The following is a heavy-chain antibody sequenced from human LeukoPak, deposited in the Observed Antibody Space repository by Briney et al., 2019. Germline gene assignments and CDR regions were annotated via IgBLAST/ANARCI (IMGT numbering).Heavy chain of an antibody. J-gene: IGHJ4*02. CDR3: ARGIAVADTFDY. CDR2: ISSGSNYI. D-gene: IGHD6-19*01. V-gene: IGHV3-21*01. Sequence: PGGSLRLSCAASGFIFSTYSMNWVRQAPGKGLEWVSSISSGSNYIYYADSVKGRFTISRDNAKNSLYLQMNSLRAEDTAVYYCARGIAVADTFDYWGQGTLVTVSS. CDR1: GFIFSTYS.